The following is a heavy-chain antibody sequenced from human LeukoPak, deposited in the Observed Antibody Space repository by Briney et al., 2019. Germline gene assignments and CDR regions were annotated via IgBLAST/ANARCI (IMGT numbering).Heavy chain of an antibody. CDR1: GGPFTAYY. CDR3: ARGPYSYDSSGAFDI. CDR2: INHSGST. V-gene: IGHV4-34*01. D-gene: IGHD3-22*01. J-gene: IGHJ3*02. Sequence: SETLSLTCAVYGGPFTAYYWSWIRQPPGKGLEWIGEINHSGSTNYNPSLKSRVTISVDTSKNQFSLKLSSVTAADTAVYFCARGPYSYDSSGAFDIWGQGTMVTVSS.